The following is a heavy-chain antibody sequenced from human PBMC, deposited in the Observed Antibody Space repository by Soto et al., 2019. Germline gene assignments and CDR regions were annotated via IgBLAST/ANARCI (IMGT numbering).Heavy chain of an antibody. J-gene: IGHJ4*02. CDR3: ARDPFTATFSGYDYIWGSYRYGAIFDY. Sequence: GGSLRLSCAASGFTFSSYSMNWVRQAPGKGLEWVSSISSSSSYIYYADSVKGRFTISRDNAKNSLYLQRNSLRAEDTDVYYCARDPFTATFSGYDYIWGSYRYGAIFDYWGQGTLVTVSS. CDR1: GFTFSSYS. V-gene: IGHV3-21*01. D-gene: IGHD3-16*02. CDR2: ISSSSSYI.